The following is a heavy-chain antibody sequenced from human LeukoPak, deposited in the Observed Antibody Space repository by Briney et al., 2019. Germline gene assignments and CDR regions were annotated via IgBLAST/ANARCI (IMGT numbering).Heavy chain of an antibody. V-gene: IGHV1-69*05. Sequence: GSSVKVSCKXSGGTFSSYAISWVRQAPGQGLEWMGRIIPIFGTANYAQKFQGRVTITTDESTSTAYMELSSLRSEDTAVYYCARDPVVGATRFDPWGQGTLVTVSS. CDR2: IIPIFGTA. CDR3: ARDPVVGATRFDP. J-gene: IGHJ5*02. CDR1: GGTFSSYA. D-gene: IGHD1-26*01.